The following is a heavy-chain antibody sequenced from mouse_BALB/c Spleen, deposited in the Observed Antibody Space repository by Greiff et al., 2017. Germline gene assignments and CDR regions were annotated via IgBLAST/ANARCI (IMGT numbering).Heavy chain of an antibody. CDR2: INPSSGYT. Sequence: QVQLQQSGAELARPGASVKMSCKASGYTFTSYTMHWVKQRPGQGLEWIGYINPSSGYTNYNQKFKDKATLTADKSSSTAYMQLSSLTSEDSAVYYCARRELITTVVARAMDYWGQGTSVTVSS. D-gene: IGHD1-1*01. V-gene: IGHV1-4*01. CDR3: ARRELITTVVARAMDY. J-gene: IGHJ4*01. CDR1: GYTFTSYT.